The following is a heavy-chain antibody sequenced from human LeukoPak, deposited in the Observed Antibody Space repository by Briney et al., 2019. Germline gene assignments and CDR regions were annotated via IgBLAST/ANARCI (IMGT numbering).Heavy chain of an antibody. V-gene: IGHV1-2*02. J-gene: IGHJ4*02. Sequence: GASVKVSCKASEYTFTDFYIFWVRQAPGQGLEWMGWIHPSSGATTYAQRFQGRVTLTRDTSINTAYMGLSGLTSDDTAVYYCTREDYWGQGILVTVSS. CDR3: TREDY. CDR2: IHPSSGAT. CDR1: EYTFTDFY.